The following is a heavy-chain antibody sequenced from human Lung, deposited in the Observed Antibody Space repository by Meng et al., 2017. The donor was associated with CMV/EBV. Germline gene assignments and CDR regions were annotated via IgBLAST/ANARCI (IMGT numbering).Heavy chain of an antibody. CDR2: IDYSGVT. D-gene: IGHD2-2*01. J-gene: IGHJ4*02. CDR3: VRDVYQLLPYRFFDD. Sequence: SXTLSLXCTVSGGSISSSSQYWAWIRQAPGKGLEWIGNIDYSGVTYYSPSLQSRVTISVDMSKNQFALKLISVTAADTAIYYCVRDVYQLLPYRFFDDWGQGXLVTVSS. CDR1: GGSISSSSQY. V-gene: IGHV4-39*06.